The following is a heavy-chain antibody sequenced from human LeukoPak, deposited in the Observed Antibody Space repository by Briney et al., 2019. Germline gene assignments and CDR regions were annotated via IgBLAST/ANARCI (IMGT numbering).Heavy chain of an antibody. CDR2: IYSGGST. CDR3: NGYSSSWYGY. J-gene: IGHJ4*02. V-gene: IGHV3-66*01. CDR1: GFTVSSKY. Sequence: GGSLRLSCAAPGFTVSSKYMSWVRQAPGKGLGWVSLIYSGGSTYYADSVKGRFTISRDNSKNTLYLQMNSLRAEDTAVYYCNGYSSSWYGYWGQGTLVTVSS. D-gene: IGHD6-13*01.